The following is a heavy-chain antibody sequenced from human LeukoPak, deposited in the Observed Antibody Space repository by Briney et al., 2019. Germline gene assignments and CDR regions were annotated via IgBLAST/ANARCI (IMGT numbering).Heavy chain of an antibody. J-gene: IGHJ4*02. Sequence: SETLSLTCTVPGGSISNYYWSWIRQPPGKGLDWIGDVYYSGSTNYNPSLKSRVTISVDTSKNQFSLKLRSVTAADTAVHYSARGLRGYSYGPFDYWGQGTLVTVSS. CDR2: VYYSGST. CDR1: GGSISNYY. CDR3: ARGLRGYSYGPFDY. D-gene: IGHD5-18*01. V-gene: IGHV4-59*01.